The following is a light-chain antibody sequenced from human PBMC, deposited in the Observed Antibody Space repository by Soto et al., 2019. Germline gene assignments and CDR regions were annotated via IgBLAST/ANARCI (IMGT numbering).Light chain of an antibody. Sequence: QSVLTQPPSVSAAPGQKVTISCSGSSSNIGNNYVSWYQQLPGTAPKLLIYDNNKRPSGIPDRFSGSKSGTSDTLGITGRQTGDEADYYCGTWDSSLSAGVFGTGTKLTVL. CDR3: GTWDSSLSAGV. CDR2: DNN. V-gene: IGLV1-51*01. CDR1: SSNIGNNY. J-gene: IGLJ1*01.